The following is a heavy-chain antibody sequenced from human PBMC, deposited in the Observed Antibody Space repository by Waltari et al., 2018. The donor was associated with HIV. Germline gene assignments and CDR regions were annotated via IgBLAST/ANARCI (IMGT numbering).Heavy chain of an antibody. Sequence: AASGFTFTKYWMNWVRQAPGKGLEWVANIKQDGSVVYYGDFVKGRFTISRDNAKNSLYLQINSLRVDDTAVYYCVRSGGLDSWGQGTLVTVSS. CDR2: IKQDGSVV. V-gene: IGHV3-7*01. CDR1: GFTFTKYW. D-gene: IGHD6-25*01. CDR3: VRSGGLDS. J-gene: IGHJ4*02.